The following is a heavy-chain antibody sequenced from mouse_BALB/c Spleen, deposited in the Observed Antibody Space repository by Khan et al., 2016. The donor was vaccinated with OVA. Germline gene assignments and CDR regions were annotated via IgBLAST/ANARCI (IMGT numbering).Heavy chain of an antibody. CDR1: GFSLSRYN. V-gene: IGHV2-6-4*01. Sequence: QVQLKDSGPGLVAPSQSLSITCTVSGFSLSRYNIHWVRQPPGKGLEWLGMIWGGGGTDYNSTLKSRLSISKDNSKSQVFLKMNSLQTDDTAMYYCARAYYMYDGYYAMDYWGQGTSVTVSS. CDR2: IWGGGGT. CDR3: ARAYYMYDGYYAMDY. D-gene: IGHD2-14*01. J-gene: IGHJ4*01.